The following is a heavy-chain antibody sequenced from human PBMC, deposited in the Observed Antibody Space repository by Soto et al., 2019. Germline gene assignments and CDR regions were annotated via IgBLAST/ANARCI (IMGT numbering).Heavy chain of an antibody. V-gene: IGHV4-30-4*01. CDR1: GGSISSGDYY. CDR3: ASAGYSSSWYVPFDY. CDR2: IYYSGST. J-gene: IGHJ4*02. D-gene: IGHD6-13*01. Sequence: SETLSLTCTVFGGSISSGDYYWSWIRQPPGKGLEWIGYIYYSGSTYYNPSLKSRVTISVDTSKNQFSLKLSSVTAADTAVYYCASAGYSSSWYVPFDYWGQGTLVTVSS.